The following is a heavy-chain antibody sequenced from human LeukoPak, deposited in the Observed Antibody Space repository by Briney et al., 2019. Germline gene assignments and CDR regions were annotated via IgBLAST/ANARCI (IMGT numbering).Heavy chain of an antibody. Sequence: SETLSLTCTVSGGSICSYYWSWIRQPPGKGLEWIGYIYYSGSTNYNPSLKSRVTISVDTSKNQFSLKLSSVAAADTAVYYCARGGYDFWSGYRYYFDYWGQGTLVTVSS. D-gene: IGHD3-3*01. CDR3: ARGGYDFWSGYRYYFDY. V-gene: IGHV4-59*01. CDR2: IYYSGST. J-gene: IGHJ4*02. CDR1: GGSICSYY.